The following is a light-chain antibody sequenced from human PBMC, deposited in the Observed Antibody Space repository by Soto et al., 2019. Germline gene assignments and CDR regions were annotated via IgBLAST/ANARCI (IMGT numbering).Light chain of an antibody. CDR3: AAWDDRLDRYV. V-gene: IGLV1-44*01. CDR1: SSNIGSNT. CDR2: SNN. Sequence: QSVLTQPPSASGTPGQRFTISCSGSSSNIGSNTVSWYQQLPGTAPKLLINSNNQRPSGVPDRFSGSKSGTSASLAISGLQSEDEDDYYCAAWDDRLDRYVFGSGTKVTVL. J-gene: IGLJ1*01.